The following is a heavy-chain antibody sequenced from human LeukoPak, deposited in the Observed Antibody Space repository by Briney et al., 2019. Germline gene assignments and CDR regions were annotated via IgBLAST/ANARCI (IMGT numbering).Heavy chain of an antibody. CDR2: IWYDGSNK. CDR1: GFTFNNYG. D-gene: IGHD3-9*01. CDR3: SREYFDCTRNYYYGMDV. V-gene: IGHV3-33*01. Sequence: GGSLRLSCAASGFTFNNYGMHWVRQAPGKGLEWMALIWYDGSNKYYADSVKGRFTISRDNSKNTLYLQMNSLRAEDTAVYYCSREYFDCTRNYYYGMDVWGQGTTVTVSS. J-gene: IGHJ6*02.